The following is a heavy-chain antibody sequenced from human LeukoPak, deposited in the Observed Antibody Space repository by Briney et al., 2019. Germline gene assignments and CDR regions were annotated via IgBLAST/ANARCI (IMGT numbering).Heavy chain of an antibody. J-gene: IGHJ6*03. CDR3: ARVRYHYYRDV. D-gene: IGHD1-14*01. V-gene: IGHV4-61*02. Sequence: SETLSLTCTVSGGSISSGSYYWSWIRQPAGKGLEWIGRIYTSGSTNYNPSLKSRVTISVDTSKNQFSLKLSSVTAADTAGYYCARVRYHYYRDVWGKGTTVTVSS. CDR2: IYTSGST. CDR1: GGSISSGSYY.